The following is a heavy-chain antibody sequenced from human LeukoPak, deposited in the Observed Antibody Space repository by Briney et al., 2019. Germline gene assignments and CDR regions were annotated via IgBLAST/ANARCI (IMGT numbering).Heavy chain of an antibody. V-gene: IGHV3/OR16-9*01. D-gene: IGHD3-10*01. CDR1: GFSFGGHY. CDR3: VRHAGRAGGQ. CDR2: ISGNGGDI. J-gene: IGHJ4*02. Sequence: PGGSLRLSCAASGFSFGGHYMSWVRQAPGKGPDWISYISGNGGDIAYADSVKGRFTISRDNAKNSLHLQMNSLRVEDTAVYHCVRHAGRAGGQWGQGTLIAVSS.